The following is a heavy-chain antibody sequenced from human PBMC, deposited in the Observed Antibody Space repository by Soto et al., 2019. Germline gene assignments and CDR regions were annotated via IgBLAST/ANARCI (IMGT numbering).Heavy chain of an antibody. CDR3: ARVSSATLLRGVIIN. CDR2: VYHTGST. CDR1: GGSISSDNL. J-gene: IGHJ4*02. Sequence: PSETLSLTCAFSGGSISSDNLWGCVRQPPGKGLEWIGEVYHTGSTNSNPSLKSRVTMSVDKSKNNFSLKLSPVTAADTAIYYCARVSSATLLRGVIINWGQGTLVTVYS. V-gene: IGHV4-4*02. D-gene: IGHD3-10*01.